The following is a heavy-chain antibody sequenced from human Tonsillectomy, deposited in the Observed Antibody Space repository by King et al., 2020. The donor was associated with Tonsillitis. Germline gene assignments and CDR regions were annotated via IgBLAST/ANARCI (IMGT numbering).Heavy chain of an antibody. CDR1: GFTFSDYY. D-gene: IGHD5-18*01. CDR2: ITSSSSYT. Sequence: VQLVESGGGLFKPGGSVRLSCAASGFTFSDYYMSWIRQAPGKGLEWVSYITSSSSYTNYADSVKGRFTISRDNAKNSLYLQMNSLRAEDTAVYYCARCERDTAMVSDYWGQGTLVTVSS. CDR3: ARCERDTAMVSDY. V-gene: IGHV3-11*05. J-gene: IGHJ4*02.